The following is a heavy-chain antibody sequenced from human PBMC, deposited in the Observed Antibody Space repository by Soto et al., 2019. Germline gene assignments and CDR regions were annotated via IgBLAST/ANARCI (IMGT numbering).Heavy chain of an antibody. CDR3: ARSIAAAGTGLDY. CDR1: GYTFTSYY. D-gene: IGHD6-13*01. Sequence: QVQLVQSGAEVKKPGASVKVSCKASGYTFTSYYIHWVRQAPGQGLEWMGIINLSGGSTSYAQKFQSRVTMTRDTSTITVYMDLSSMRSEDTAVYYCARSIAAAGTGLDYWGQGTLVTVSS. CDR2: INLSGGST. J-gene: IGHJ4*02. V-gene: IGHV1-46*01.